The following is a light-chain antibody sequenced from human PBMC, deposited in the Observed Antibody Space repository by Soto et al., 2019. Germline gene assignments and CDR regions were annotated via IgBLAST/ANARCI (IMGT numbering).Light chain of an antibody. J-gene: IGKJ4*01. CDR2: GAS. Sequence: IVMTQSPFTLSLSPGDRATLSCRASQSLSNTYISWYQQKPGQAPRLLIYGASTRATGIPARFSGSGSGTDFTLTISRLQPEDFALYYCHQDFDLPLTFGGGTKVDIK. CDR3: HQDFDLPLT. V-gene: IGKV3D-7*01. CDR1: QSLSNTY.